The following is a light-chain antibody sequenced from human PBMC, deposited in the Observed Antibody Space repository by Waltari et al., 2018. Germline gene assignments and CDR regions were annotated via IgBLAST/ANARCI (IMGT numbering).Light chain of an antibody. CDR3: SSYTSSSTLL. J-gene: IGLJ3*02. Sequence: QSALTQPASVSGSPGQSITISCTGTSSDVGGYNYVSWYQQHPGKAPKLMIYDVSNRPCGVSNRVSGSKCGNTASLTISGLQAEDEADYYCSSYTSSSTLLFGGGTKLTVL. V-gene: IGLV2-14*03. CDR1: SSDVGGYNY. CDR2: DVS.